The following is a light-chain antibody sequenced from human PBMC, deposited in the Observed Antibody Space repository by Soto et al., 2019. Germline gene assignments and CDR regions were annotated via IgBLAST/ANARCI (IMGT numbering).Light chain of an antibody. V-gene: IGKV3-20*01. CDR3: HQYGSSPIT. J-gene: IGKJ4*01. Sequence: EIVVTQSPANLSVSRGERETLSCRGSQSVSNNFLAWYQQNPGQAPRXLIYGASSRATGIPDRFSGSGSGTDCTLTISRLESENVAVYHCHQYGSSPITFGGGTKVDIK. CDR1: QSVSNNF. CDR2: GAS.